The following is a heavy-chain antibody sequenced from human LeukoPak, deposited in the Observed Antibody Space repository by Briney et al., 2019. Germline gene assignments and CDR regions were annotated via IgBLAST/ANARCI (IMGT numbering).Heavy chain of an antibody. J-gene: IGHJ4*02. D-gene: IGHD6-19*01. Sequence: ASVKVSCKASGYIFTSYNIYWVRQAPGQGLEWVGIINPSGGSTNYAQKFQGRVTMTRDTSTSTVYMELSSLRSEDTAVYYCARFAVHRRITVAGQFGLDYWGQGTLVTVSS. CDR2: INPSGGST. CDR1: GYIFTSYN. CDR3: ARFAVHRRITVAGQFGLDY. V-gene: IGHV1-46*01.